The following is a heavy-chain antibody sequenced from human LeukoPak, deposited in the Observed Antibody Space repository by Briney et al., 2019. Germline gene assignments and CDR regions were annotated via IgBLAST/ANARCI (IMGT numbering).Heavy chain of an antibody. CDR3: TRDYGDYNYYYYYGMDV. CDR2: IRSKAYGGTT. D-gene: IGHD4-17*01. CDR1: GFTFGDYA. J-gene: IGHJ6*04. V-gene: IGHV3-49*04. Sequence: PGGSLRLSCTASGFTFGDYAMSWVRQAPGKGLEWVGFIRSKAYGGTTEYAASVKGRFTISRDDSKGIAYLQMNSLKTEDTAVYYCTRDYGDYNYYYYYGMDVWGKGTTVTVSS.